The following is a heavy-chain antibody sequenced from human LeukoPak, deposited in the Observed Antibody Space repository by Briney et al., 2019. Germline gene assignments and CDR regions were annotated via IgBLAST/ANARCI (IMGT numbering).Heavy chain of an antibody. CDR3: ARARAQQLGPFDY. CDR1: GFTFSGYS. J-gene: IGHJ4*02. CDR2: ISSSSSYI. Sequence: GGSLRLSCAASGFTFSGYSVNWVRQAPGKGLEWVSSISSSSSYIYYADSVKGRFTISRDNAKNSLFLQMDSLRTDDTAVYYCARARAQQLGPFDYWGQGTLVTVSS. D-gene: IGHD6-13*01. V-gene: IGHV3-21*01.